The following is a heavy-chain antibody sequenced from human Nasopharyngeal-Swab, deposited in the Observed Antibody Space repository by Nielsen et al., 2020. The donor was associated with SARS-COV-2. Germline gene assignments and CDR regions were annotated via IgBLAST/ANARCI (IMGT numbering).Heavy chain of an antibody. D-gene: IGHD2-2*01. CDR2: INPSGGST. V-gene: IGHV1-46*01. CDR3: ARDRDCSSTSYYRGIDI. Sequence: WVRQAPGQGLEWMGIINPSGGSTSYAQKFQGRVTMTRDTSTSTVYMELSSLRSEDTAVYYCARDRDCSSTSYYRGIDIWGQGTMVTVSS. J-gene: IGHJ3*02.